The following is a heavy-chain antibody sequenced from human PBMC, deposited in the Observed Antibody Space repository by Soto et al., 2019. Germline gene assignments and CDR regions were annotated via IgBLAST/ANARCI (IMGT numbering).Heavy chain of an antibody. CDR1: GGSSSSGGDY. D-gene: IGHD5-12*01. CDR3: AKEHGGGTSTITSYFDY. V-gene: IGHV3-23*01. Sequence: PSETLSLTCTVSGGSSSSGGDYWSWVRQAPGKGLEWVSGISGSGANTHYADSVKGRFTISRDNSKNTLSLQMNSLSPDDTAVYFCAKEHGGGTSTITSYFDYWGRGTLVTVSS. J-gene: IGHJ4*02. CDR2: ISGSGANT.